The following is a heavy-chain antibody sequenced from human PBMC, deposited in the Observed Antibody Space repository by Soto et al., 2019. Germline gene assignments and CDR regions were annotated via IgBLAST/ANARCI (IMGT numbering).Heavy chain of an antibody. J-gene: IGHJ6*02. CDR1: GYSFTSYW. D-gene: IGHD6-13*01. V-gene: IGHV5-51*01. Sequence: GESLKISCKGSGYSFTSYWIGWVRQMPGKGLEWMGIIYPGDSDTRYSPSFQGQVTISADKSISTAYLQWSSLKASDTAMYYCASSYSSSFVFDGMDVWGQGTTVTVSS. CDR3: ASSYSSSFVFDGMDV. CDR2: IYPGDSDT.